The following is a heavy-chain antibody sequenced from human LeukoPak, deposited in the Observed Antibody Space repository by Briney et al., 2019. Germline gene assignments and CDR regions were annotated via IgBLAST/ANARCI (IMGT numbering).Heavy chain of an antibody. J-gene: IGHJ4*02. CDR2: MNPNSGNT. CDR3: ARPQRRGPAAIGY. D-gene: IGHD2-2*01. V-gene: IGHV1-8*03. Sequence: ASVKVSCKASGYTFTSYDINWVRQVTGQGLEWMGWMNPNSGNTGYAQKFQGRVTITRNTSISTAYMELSSLRSEDTAVYYCARPQRRGPAAIGYWGQGTLVTVSS. CDR1: GYTFTSYD.